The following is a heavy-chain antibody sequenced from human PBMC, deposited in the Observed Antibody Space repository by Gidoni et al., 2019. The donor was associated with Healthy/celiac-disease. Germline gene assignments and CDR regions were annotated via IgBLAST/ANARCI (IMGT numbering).Heavy chain of an antibody. CDR1: GGSISSSSYY. Sequence: LQLQESGPGLVKPSETLSLPCTVSGGSISSSSYYWGWIRPPPGKGLEWIGSIFYSGTTYYNPSLKSRVTISVDTSKNQFSLKLSSVTAADTAVYYCARDDPYYYDSRWFDPWGQGTLVTVSS. D-gene: IGHD3-22*01. J-gene: IGHJ5*02. CDR2: IFYSGTT. V-gene: IGHV4-39*07. CDR3: ARDDPYYYDSRWFDP.